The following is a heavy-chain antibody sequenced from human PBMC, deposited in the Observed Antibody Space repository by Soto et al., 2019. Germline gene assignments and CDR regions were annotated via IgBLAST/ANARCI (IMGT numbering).Heavy chain of an antibody. J-gene: IGHJ5*02. Sequence: QVQLVQSGAEVKKPGSSVKVSCKASGGTFSSYAISWVRQAPGQGIEWMGGIIPIFGTANYAQKFQGRVTITADESTSTAYMELSSLRSEDTAVYYCARAPSGYSSSLSLFDPWGQGTLVTVSS. CDR2: IIPIFGTA. D-gene: IGHD6-13*01. V-gene: IGHV1-69*01. CDR3: ARAPSGYSSSLSLFDP. CDR1: GGTFSSYA.